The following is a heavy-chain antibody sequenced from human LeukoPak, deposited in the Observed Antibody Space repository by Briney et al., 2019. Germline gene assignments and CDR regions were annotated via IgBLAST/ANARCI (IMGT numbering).Heavy chain of an antibody. CDR2: ISAYNGNT. CDR3: ARDREMEQQLVRIDY. J-gene: IGHJ4*02. CDR1: GYTFTSYG. D-gene: IGHD6-13*01. V-gene: IGHV1-18*01. Sequence: ASVKVSCKASGYTFTSYGISWVRQAPGQGLEWMGRISAYNGNTNYAQKLQGRVTMTTDTSTSTAYMELRSLRSDDTAVYYCARDREMEQQLVRIDYWGQGTLVTVSS.